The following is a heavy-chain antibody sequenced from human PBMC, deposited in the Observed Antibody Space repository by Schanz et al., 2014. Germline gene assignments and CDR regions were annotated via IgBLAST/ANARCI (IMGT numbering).Heavy chain of an antibody. J-gene: IGHJ3*02. CDR3: ARKMKLGVYGGKGHDSLDI. D-gene: IGHD4-17*01. CDR1: GFTFSSYS. Sequence: EVQLVESGGGLVQPGGSLRLSCTASGFTFSSYSMNWVRQAPGKGLEWLSVISGSGGSTYYADSVTGRFTISRDNAKNTLYLQMNTLRAEDTAVYYCARKMKLGVYGGKGHDSLDIWGQGTMVTVSS. V-gene: IGHV3-23*04. CDR2: ISGSGGST.